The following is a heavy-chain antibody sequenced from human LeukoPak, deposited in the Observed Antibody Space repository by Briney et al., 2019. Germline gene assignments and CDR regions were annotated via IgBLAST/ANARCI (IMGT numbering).Heavy chain of an antibody. CDR1: GFTFSNSW. D-gene: IGHD3-10*01. CDR2: IKQDGSEN. Sequence: GGSLRLSCAASGFTFSNSWMSWVRQAPGKGLEWVANIKQDGSENNYVDSVKGRFTISRDNSKNTLFLQMNSLRAEDTAIYYCAKWQYYGSGDDYWGQGTLVTVSS. V-gene: IGHV3-7*05. CDR3: AKWQYYGSGDDY. J-gene: IGHJ4*02.